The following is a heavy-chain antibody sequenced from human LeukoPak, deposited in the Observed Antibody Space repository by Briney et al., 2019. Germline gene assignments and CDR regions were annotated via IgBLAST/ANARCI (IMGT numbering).Heavy chain of an antibody. CDR2: ISGSGGST. Sequence: GGSPRLSCAASGFTFSSYAMSWVRQAPGKGLEWVSAISGSGGSTYYADSVKGRFTISRDNSKNTLYLQMNSLRAEDTAVYYCAKCGIYYDFWSGYPYYFDYWGQGTLVTVSS. J-gene: IGHJ4*02. D-gene: IGHD3-3*01. V-gene: IGHV3-23*01. CDR1: GFTFSSYA. CDR3: AKCGIYYDFWSGYPYYFDY.